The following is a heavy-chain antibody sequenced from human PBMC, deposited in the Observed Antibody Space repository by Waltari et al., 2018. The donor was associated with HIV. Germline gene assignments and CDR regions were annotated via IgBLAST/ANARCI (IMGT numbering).Heavy chain of an antibody. D-gene: IGHD3-3*01. V-gene: IGHV4-39*07. J-gene: IGHJ5*02. CDR3: ARDPYYDFWSGQNWFDP. CDR2: IYYSGRT. CDR1: GGSISSSSYY. Sequence: QLQLQESGPGLVKPSETLSLTCTVSGGSISSSSYYWGWIRQPPGKGLEWIGSIYYSGRTYYNPSLKSRVTISVDTSKNQFSLKLSSVTAVDTAVYYCARDPYYDFWSGQNWFDPWGQGTLVTVSS.